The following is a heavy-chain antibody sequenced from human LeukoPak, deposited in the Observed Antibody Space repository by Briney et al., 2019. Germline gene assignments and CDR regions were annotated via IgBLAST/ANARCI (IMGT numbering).Heavy chain of an antibody. CDR1: GYTFTSYG. CDR3: ARAVSYYDFWSGYYTDSPFDY. D-gene: IGHD3-3*01. V-gene: IGHV1-18*01. CDR2: ISAYNGNT. Sequence: ASVKVSCKASGYTFTSYGISWVRQAPGQGLEWMGWISAYNGNTNYAQKFQGRVTMTRDTSISTAYMELSRLRSDDTAVYYCARAVSYYDFWSGYYTDSPFDYWGQGTLVTVSS. J-gene: IGHJ4*02.